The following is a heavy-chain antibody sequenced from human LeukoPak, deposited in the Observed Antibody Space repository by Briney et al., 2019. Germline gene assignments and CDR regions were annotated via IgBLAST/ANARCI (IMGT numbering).Heavy chain of an antibody. V-gene: IGHV4-39*01. CDR1: GGSISSSSYY. CDR2: IYYSGSN. CDR3: ARLVPGDYYDSSGFGY. D-gene: IGHD3-22*01. Sequence: SETLSLTCTVSGGSISSSSYYWGWIRQPPGKGLEWIGIIYYSGSNYYNPSLKSRVTISVDTSKNQFSLKLSSVTAADTAVYYCARLVPGDYYDSSGFGYWGQGTLVTVSS. J-gene: IGHJ4*02.